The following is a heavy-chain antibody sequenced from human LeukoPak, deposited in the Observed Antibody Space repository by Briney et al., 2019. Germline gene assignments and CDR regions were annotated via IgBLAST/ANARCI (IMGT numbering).Heavy chain of an antibody. J-gene: IGHJ5*02. CDR1: GYTFTSYD. V-gene: IGHV1-8*01. CDR2: MNPNSGNT. CDR3: ARAGYCSSTSCRSWFDP. D-gene: IGHD2-2*01. Sequence: ASVKVSCKASGYTFTSYDINWVRQATGQGLEWMGWMNPNSGNTGYAQKFQGRVTITRHTSISTAYMELSSLRSEDTAVDYCARAGYCSSTSCRSWFDPWGQGTLVSVSS.